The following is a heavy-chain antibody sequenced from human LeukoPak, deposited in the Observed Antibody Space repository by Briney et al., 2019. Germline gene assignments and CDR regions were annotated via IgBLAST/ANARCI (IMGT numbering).Heavy chain of an antibody. CDR2: ISAYNGNT. J-gene: IGHJ6*02. CDR1: GYTFTSYG. D-gene: IGHD2-2*01. CDR3: ASSVQYQLLRGYYYGMDV. Sequence: AASVKVSCKASGYTFTSYGISWVRQAPGQGLEWMGRISAYNGNTNYAQKLQGRVTMTTDTSTSTAYMELRSLRSDDTAVYYCASSVQYQLLRGYYYGMDVWGQGTTVTVSS. V-gene: IGHV1-18*01.